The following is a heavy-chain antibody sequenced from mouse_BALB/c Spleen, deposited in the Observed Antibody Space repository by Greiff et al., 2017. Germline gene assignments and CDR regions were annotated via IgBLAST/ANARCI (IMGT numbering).Heavy chain of an antibody. Sequence: EVQLQQSGPGLVKPSQSLSLTCSVTGYSITSGYYWNWIRQFPGNKLEWMGYISYDGSNNYNPSLKNRISITRDTSKNQFFLKLNSVTTEDTATYYCARGGPLMITTTWFAYWGQGTLVTVSA. D-gene: IGHD2-4*01. J-gene: IGHJ3*01. CDR3: ARGGPLMITTTWFAY. CDR1: GYSITSGYY. CDR2: ISYDGSN. V-gene: IGHV3-6*02.